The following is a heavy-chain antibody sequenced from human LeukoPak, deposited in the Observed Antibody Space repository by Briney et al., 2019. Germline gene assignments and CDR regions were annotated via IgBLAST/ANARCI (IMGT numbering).Heavy chain of an antibody. D-gene: IGHD6-19*01. J-gene: IGHJ4*02. CDR3: ASGDVGITTQSGIASGWIFDY. V-gene: IGHV1-69*05. CDR1: GYTFTSYY. CDR2: IIPIFGKP. Sequence: SVKVSCKASGYTFTSYYMHWVRQAPGQGPEWMGGIIPIFGKPKYAQKFQGRATFTTDESTSTIHLELTSLRSEDTAVYYCASGDVGITTQSGIASGWIFDYWGQGTLVTVSS.